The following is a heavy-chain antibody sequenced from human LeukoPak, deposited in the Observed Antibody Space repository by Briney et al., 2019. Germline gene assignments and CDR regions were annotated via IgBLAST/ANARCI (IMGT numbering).Heavy chain of an antibody. CDR1: GITVSSDY. D-gene: IGHD2/OR15-2a*01. J-gene: IGHJ4*02. Sequence: SGGSQRLSCAASGITVSSDYMSWVRQAPGKGLEWVSVIYRDGNTYYADSVKGRFTISRHNSRNTLFLQMDSLRTEDTAMYYCASRMTFGGQGTLVTVSS. CDR2: IYRDGNT. CDR3: ASRMTF. V-gene: IGHV3-53*04.